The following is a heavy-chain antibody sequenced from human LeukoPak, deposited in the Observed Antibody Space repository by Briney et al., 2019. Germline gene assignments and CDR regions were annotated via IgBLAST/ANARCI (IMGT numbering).Heavy chain of an antibody. D-gene: IGHD6-19*01. CDR2: MNQDGSAI. Sequence: GGSLRLSCAASGFTFSRHWMSWVRQAPGKGLERVAHMNQDGSAIYSVDSVKGRFTISRDNDKNSLYLQMNGLTVAGTAVYYCARTVPGYPDDYFDYWGQGTLVTVSS. CDR1: GFTFSRHW. J-gene: IGHJ4*02. CDR3: ARTVPGYPDDYFDY. V-gene: IGHV3-7*01.